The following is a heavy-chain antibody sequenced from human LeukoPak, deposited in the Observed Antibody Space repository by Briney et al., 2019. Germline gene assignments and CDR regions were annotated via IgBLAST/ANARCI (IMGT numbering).Heavy chain of an antibody. J-gene: IGHJ4*02. D-gene: IGHD6-13*01. V-gene: IGHV3-23*01. CDR2: ISGSGGST. CDR1: GFTFSSYA. CDR3: AKDHGDSSSYPFDY. Sequence: GGSLRLSCAASGFTFSSYAMSWVRQAPGKGLEWVSAISGSGGSTYYADSVKGRFTISRDNSKNTLYLQMNSLRAEDTAVYYCAKDHGDSSSYPFDYWGQGTLSPSPQ.